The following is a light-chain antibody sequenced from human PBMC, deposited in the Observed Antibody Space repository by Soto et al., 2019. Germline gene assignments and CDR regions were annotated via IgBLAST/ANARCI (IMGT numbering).Light chain of an antibody. V-gene: IGLV2-14*01. J-gene: IGLJ2*01. Sequence: QSALTQPASVSGSPGQSITISCTGTSSDVGGYNYVSWYQQHPGKAPKLMIYDVSTRPSGVSNRFSGSKSGNTASLTISGLQEEDEDDYYCSSYTSSSTPVVFGGGTKLTVL. CDR1: SSDVGGYNY. CDR2: DVS. CDR3: SSYTSSSTPVV.